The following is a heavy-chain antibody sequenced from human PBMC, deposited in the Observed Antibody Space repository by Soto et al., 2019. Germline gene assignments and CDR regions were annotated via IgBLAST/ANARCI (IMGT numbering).Heavy chain of an antibody. V-gene: IGHV3-30*18. J-gene: IGHJ4*02. CDR2: ISYDGSNK. Sequence: PGGSLRLSCAASGFTFSSYGMHWVRQAPGKGLEWVAVISYDGSNKYYADSVKGRFTISRDNSKNTLYLQMNSLRAEDTAVYYCANSGYSSISSLVYWGQGTLVTVSS. D-gene: IGHD6-13*01. CDR3: ANSGYSSISSLVY. CDR1: GFTFSSYG.